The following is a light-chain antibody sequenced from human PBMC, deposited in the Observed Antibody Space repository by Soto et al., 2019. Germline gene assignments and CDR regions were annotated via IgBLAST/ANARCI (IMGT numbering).Light chain of an antibody. CDR1: QSISDT. V-gene: IGKV3-15*01. J-gene: IGKJ1*01. Sequence: EIVMTQSPATLSVSPGGRATLSCRASQSISDTLAWYQRKPGQAPRLLIHGASTRATGFPARFSGSGSGTDFTLTISSLQSEDFAVYYCQQYNNWPWTFGQGTKVDIK. CDR2: GAS. CDR3: QQYNNWPWT.